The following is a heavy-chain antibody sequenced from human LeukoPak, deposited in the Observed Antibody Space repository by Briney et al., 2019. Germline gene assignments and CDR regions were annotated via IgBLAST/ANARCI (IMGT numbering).Heavy chain of an antibody. Sequence: PGGSLRLSCAASGFTVSSTYMSWVRQAPGKGLEWVSAISGSGGSTYYADSVKGRFTISRDNSKNTLYLQMNSLRAEDTAVYYCAKAGELLEYYFDYWGQGTLVTVSS. CDR3: AKAGELLEYYFDY. J-gene: IGHJ4*02. CDR2: ISGSGGST. V-gene: IGHV3-23*01. D-gene: IGHD1-26*01. CDR1: GFTVSSTY.